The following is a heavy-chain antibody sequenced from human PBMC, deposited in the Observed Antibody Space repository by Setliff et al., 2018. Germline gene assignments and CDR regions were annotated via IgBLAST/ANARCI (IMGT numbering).Heavy chain of an antibody. D-gene: IGHD5-18*01. J-gene: IGHJ4*02. CDR3: ARSIGLWFVD. Sequence: PSETLSLTCTVSGGSISSGSYYWSWIRQPAGKGLEWIGRIYTSGSTNYNPSLKSRVTISVDTSKNQFSLKLSSVTVADTAVYYCARSIGLWFVDWGQGTQVTVSS. CDR1: GGSISSGSYY. V-gene: IGHV4-61*02. CDR2: IYTSGST.